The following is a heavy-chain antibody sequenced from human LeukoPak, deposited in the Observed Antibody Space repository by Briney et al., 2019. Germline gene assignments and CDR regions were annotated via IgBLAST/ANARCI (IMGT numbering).Heavy chain of an antibody. Sequence: ASVKVSCKASGYTFTGYYMHWVRQAPGQGLEWMGWINPNSGGTNYAQKFQGRVTMTRNTSISTAYMELSSLRSEDTAVYYCARDGSSWLGENWFDPWGQGTLVTVSS. D-gene: IGHD6-13*01. V-gene: IGHV1-2*02. CDR2: INPNSGGT. CDR3: ARDGSSWLGENWFDP. J-gene: IGHJ5*02. CDR1: GYTFTGYY.